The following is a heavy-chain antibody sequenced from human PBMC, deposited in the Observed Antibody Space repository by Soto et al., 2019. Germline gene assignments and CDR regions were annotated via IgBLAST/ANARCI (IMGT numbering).Heavy chain of an antibody. CDR1: GFTFSSYG. J-gene: IGHJ1*01. V-gene: IGHV3-30*03. Sequence: GGSLRLSCAASGFTFSSYGMHWVRRAPGKGLEWVAVISYDGSNKYYADSVKGRFTISRDNSKNKLYRQMNSLRAEDTAVYYCATDFGSGYHYFQHWGQGTLVTVSS. CDR2: ISYDGSNK. CDR3: ATDFGSGYHYFQH. D-gene: IGHD3-3*01.